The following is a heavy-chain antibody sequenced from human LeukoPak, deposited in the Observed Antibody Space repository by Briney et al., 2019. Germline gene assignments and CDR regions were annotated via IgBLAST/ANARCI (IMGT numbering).Heavy chain of an antibody. D-gene: IGHD3-22*01. CDR3: ARGAYYYDSSGLGAFDI. CDR2: IYHSGST. CDR1: GGSISSGGYS. Sequence: PSETLSLTCAVSGGSISSGGYSWSWIRQPPGKGLEWIGYIYHSGSTYYNPSLKSRVTISVDRSKNQFSLKLSSVTAADTAVYYCARGAYYYDSSGLGAFDIWGQGTMVTVSS. J-gene: IGHJ3*02. V-gene: IGHV4-30-2*01.